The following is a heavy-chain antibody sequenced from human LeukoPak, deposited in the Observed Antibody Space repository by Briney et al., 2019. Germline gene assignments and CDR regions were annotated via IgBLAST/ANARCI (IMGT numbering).Heavy chain of an antibody. Sequence: GASVKVSCKASGGTFTDYYMHWVQQAPGKGLEWMGLVDPEDGETIYAEKFQGRVTITADTSTDTAYMELSSLRSEDTAVYYCASRSDHGGDYWGQGTLVTVSS. CDR2: VDPEDGET. J-gene: IGHJ4*02. D-gene: IGHD3-16*01. CDR3: ASRSDHGGDY. V-gene: IGHV1-69-2*01. CDR1: GGTFTDYY.